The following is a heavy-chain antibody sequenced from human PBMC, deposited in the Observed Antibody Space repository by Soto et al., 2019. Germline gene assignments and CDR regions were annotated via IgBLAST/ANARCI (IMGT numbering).Heavy chain of an antibody. CDR1: GYSFTSYW. CDR2: IDPSDSYT. V-gene: IGHV5-10-1*01. D-gene: IGHD2-21*02. J-gene: IGHJ6*02. Sequence: GESLKISCKGSGYSFTSYWISWVRQMPGKGLEWMGRIDPSDSYTNYSPSFQGHVTISADKSISTAYLQWSSLKASDTAMYYCARSSFGVVTAIRNYYGMDVSGQATTVTVSS. CDR3: ARSSFGVVTAIRNYYGMDV.